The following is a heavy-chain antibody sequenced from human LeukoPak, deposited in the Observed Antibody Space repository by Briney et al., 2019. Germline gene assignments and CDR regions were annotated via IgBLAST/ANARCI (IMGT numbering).Heavy chain of an antibody. J-gene: IGHJ4*02. CDR1: GFTFSSYG. CDR3: ARIGIAAAVGSF. CDR2: IWYDGSNK. Sequence: GRSLRLSCAASGFTFSSYGMHWVRQAPGKGLEWVAVIWYDGSNKYYADSVKGRFTISRDNSKNTLYLQMNSLRAEDTAVYYCARIGIAAAVGSFWGQGTLVTVSS. D-gene: IGHD6-13*01. V-gene: IGHV3-33*01.